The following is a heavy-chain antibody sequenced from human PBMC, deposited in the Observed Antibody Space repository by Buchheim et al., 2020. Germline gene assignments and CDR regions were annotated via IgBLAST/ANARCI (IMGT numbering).Heavy chain of an antibody. Sequence: EVQLLESGGGLVQPGGSLRLSCAASGFTFSSSAMSWVRQAPGKGLEWVSAISGSGGSTYYADSVKGRFTISRDNSKNTLYLQMSSLRAVNTAVYYCAKGPLQLWLPVLSPRDYWGKGTL. CDR2: ISGSGGST. CDR1: GFTFSSSA. D-gene: IGHD5-18*01. V-gene: IGHV3-23*01. J-gene: IGHJ4*02. CDR3: AKGPLQLWLPVLSPRDY.